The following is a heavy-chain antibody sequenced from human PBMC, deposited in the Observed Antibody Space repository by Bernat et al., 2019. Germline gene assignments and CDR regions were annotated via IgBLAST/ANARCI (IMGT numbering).Heavy chain of an antibody. D-gene: IGHD3-22*01. CDR2: IYYSGTT. Sequence: QVQLQESGPGLVKPSETLSLSCTVSGGSISNYYWSWIRQPPGKGLEWIGYIYYSGTTNYNPSLKSRVTISVDTSKNQFSLKLSSVTAAATAVYYCARDGSSGYYPDYWGQGILVTVSS. J-gene: IGHJ4*02. CDR1: GGSISNYY. CDR3: ARDGSSGYYPDY. V-gene: IGHV4-59*01.